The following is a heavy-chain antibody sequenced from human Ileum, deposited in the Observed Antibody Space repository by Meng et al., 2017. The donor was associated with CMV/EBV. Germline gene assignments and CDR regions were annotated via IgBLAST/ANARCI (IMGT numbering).Heavy chain of an antibody. CDR3: ARVFNF. J-gene: IGHJ4*02. CDR1: RGSITSGECY. Sequence: TRSLTGIVYRGSITSGECYLGWFRQPPGKGLEWIGSFHSSGTTYYNPSLKSRATISADSSRHRFSLSVNSATAADTAVYYCARVFNFWGQGTLVTVSS. D-gene: IGHD3-10*02. V-gene: IGHV4-39*07. CDR2: FHSSGTT.